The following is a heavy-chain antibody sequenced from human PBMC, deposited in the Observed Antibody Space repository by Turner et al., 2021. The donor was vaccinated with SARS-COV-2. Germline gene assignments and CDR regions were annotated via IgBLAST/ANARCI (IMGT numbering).Heavy chain of an antibody. CDR2: ISYDGSNK. CDR1: GFIFSSYA. CDR3: ARPSGGSYKDAFDI. Sequence: QVQLVESGGGVLQPGRSLRLSCAASGFIFSSYAIYWVRQAPGKGLEWVAVISYDGSNKYYADSVKGRFTISRDNSKNTLYLQMNSLRAEDTAVYYCARPSGGSYKDAFDIWGQGTMVTVSS. J-gene: IGHJ3*02. D-gene: IGHD1-26*01. V-gene: IGHV3-30*04.